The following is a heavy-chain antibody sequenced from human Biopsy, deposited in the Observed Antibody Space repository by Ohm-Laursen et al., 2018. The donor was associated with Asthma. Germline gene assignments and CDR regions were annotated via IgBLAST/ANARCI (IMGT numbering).Heavy chain of an antibody. V-gene: IGHV3-53*01. Sequence: GSLRLSCSVSGFAVSRDHMFWVRQAPGKGLEWASVIYSGGTSHTADSVRGRFTISRDYSKNTLYLQMHSLRAEDTAVYYCARGDSSNWSHYYFDYWGQGTLVTVSS. CDR2: IYSGGTS. CDR3: ARGDSSNWSHYYFDY. J-gene: IGHJ4*02. CDR1: GFAVSRDH. D-gene: IGHD3-22*01.